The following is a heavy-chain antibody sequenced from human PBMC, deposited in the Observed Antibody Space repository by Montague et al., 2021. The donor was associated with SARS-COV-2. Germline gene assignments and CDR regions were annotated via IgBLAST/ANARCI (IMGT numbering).Heavy chain of an antibody. CDR3: ARNRGWGSRGAGYIDL. D-gene: IGHD7-27*01. CDR2: IYYTGST. V-gene: IGHV4-31*03. Sequence: TLSLTCTVSGGSVSSGTYYWGWIRQHPGRGLGWIAYIYYTGSTYYNPSLQSRLRTSLDTSKNQFSLTLTSVTPADTAIYYCARNRGWGSRGAGYIDLWGRGTLVTVSS. J-gene: IGHJ2*01. CDR1: GGSVSSGTYY.